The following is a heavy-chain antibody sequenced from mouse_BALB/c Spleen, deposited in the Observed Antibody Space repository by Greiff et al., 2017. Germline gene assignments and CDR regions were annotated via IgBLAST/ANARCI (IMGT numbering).Heavy chain of an antibody. Sequence: VQLQESGPGLVAPSQSLSITCTVSGFSLTSYGVHWVRQPPGKGLEWLGVIWAGGSTNYNSALMSRLSISKDNSKSQVFLKMNSLQTDDTAMYYCARGGITTATRFAYWGQGTLVTVSA. CDR1: GFSLTSYG. D-gene: IGHD1-2*01. CDR2: IWAGGST. V-gene: IGHV2-9*02. J-gene: IGHJ3*01. CDR3: ARGGITTATRFAY.